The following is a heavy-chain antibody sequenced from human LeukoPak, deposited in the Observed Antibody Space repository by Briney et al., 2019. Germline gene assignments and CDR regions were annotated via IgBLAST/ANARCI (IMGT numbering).Heavy chain of an antibody. CDR1: GGSFSGYY. V-gene: IGHV4-34*01. Sequence: SETLSLTCAVYGGSFSGYYWSWIRQPPGKGLEWIGEINHSGSTNYNPSLKSRVTISVDTSKNQFSLKLRSVTAADTAVYYCAKISGYDFQFDYWGQGTLVTVSS. J-gene: IGHJ4*02. CDR3: AKISGYDFQFDY. CDR2: INHSGST. D-gene: IGHD5-12*01.